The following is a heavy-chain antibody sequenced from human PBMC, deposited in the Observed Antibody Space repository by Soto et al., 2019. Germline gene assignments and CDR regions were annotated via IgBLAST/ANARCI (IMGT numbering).Heavy chain of an antibody. CDR1: GYTFTSYD. CDR3: ARFPGYYYYYYMDV. CDR2: MNPNSGNT. J-gene: IGHJ6*03. Sequence: QVQLVQSGAEVKKPGASVKVSCKTSGYTFTSYDINWVRQATGQGLEWMGWMNPNSGNTGYAQKFQGRVTMTRNTSISTAYMELSSLRSEDTAVYYCARFPGYYYYYYMDVWGKGTTVTVSS. V-gene: IGHV1-8*01.